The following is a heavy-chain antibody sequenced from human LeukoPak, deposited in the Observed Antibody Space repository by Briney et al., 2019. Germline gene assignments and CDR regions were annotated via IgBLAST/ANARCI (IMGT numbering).Heavy chain of an antibody. CDR2: IYSGGST. CDR1: GFTVSSNY. J-gene: IGHJ6*02. CDR3: ARVAPYYYYGMDV. V-gene: IGHV3-66*01. Sequence: GGSLRLSCAASGFTVSSNYMSWVRQAPGKGLEWVSVIYSGGSTYYADSVKGRFTISRDNSKNTLYLQLNSLRAEDTAVYYCARVAPYYYYGMDVWGQGTTVTVFS.